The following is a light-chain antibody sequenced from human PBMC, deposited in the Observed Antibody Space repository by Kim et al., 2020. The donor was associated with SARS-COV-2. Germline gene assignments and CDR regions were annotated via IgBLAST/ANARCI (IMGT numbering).Light chain of an antibody. Sequence: SSELTQDPAVSVALGQTVRISCQGDSLRNYYASWYQQKPGQAPVLVVYDKNNRPSGIPDRFSASSSGNTASLTITGAQAEDEADYHCSSLDSSGHHVVFG. V-gene: IGLV3-19*01. CDR2: DKN. CDR1: SLRNYY. J-gene: IGLJ2*01. CDR3: SSLDSSGHHVV.